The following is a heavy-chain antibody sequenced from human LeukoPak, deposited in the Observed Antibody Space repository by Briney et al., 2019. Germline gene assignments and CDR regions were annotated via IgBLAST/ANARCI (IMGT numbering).Heavy chain of an antibody. D-gene: IGHD3-3*01. CDR2: IIPILGIA. V-gene: IGHV1-69*04. CDR1: GYTFTGYY. J-gene: IGHJ4*02. CDR3: ARETFGVVIIPDY. Sequence: GASVKVSCKASGYTFTGYYMHWVRQAPGQGLEWMGRIIPILGIANYAQKFQGRVTITADKSTSTAYMELSSLRSEDTAVYYCARETFGVVIIPDYWGQGTLVTVSS.